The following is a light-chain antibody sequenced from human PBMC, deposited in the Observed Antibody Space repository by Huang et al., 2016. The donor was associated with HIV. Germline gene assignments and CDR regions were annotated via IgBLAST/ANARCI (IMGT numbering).Light chain of an antibody. J-gene: IGKJ5*01. CDR2: DAS. CDR1: QDINNY. V-gene: IGKV1-33*01. Sequence: DIQMTQSPSSLSASVGDRVTITCQARQDINNYLNWYQQRPGRALKLLIYDASILDTGVPSRFSGSGSGTDFTFTSSSLQPEDVATYYCQHYNGYPLTFDQGTR. CDR3: QHYNGYPLT.